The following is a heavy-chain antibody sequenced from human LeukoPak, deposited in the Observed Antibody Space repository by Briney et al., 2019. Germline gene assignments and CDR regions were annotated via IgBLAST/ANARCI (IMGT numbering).Heavy chain of an antibody. CDR2: ISYDGSNK. CDR3: ARVGYNCGGDCRDWFDP. CDR1: GFTFSSYA. D-gene: IGHD2-21*02. J-gene: IGHJ5*02. V-gene: IGHV3-30-3*01. Sequence: SGGSLRLSCAASGFTFSSYAMHWARQAPGKGLEWVAVISYDGSNKYYADSVKGRFTISRDNSKNTLYLQMNSLRAEDTAVYYCARVGYNCGGDCRDWFDPWGQGTLVTVSS.